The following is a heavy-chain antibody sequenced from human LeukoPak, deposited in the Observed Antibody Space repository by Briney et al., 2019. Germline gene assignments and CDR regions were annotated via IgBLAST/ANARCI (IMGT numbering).Heavy chain of an antibody. CDR1: GDSVSSNSAA. J-gene: IGHJ4*02. V-gene: IGHV6-1*01. Sequence: SQTLSLTCAISGDSVSSNSAACNWIRQSPSRGLEWLGRTYYRSKWYNDYAISVKSRMTINPDTSKNQLSLQLNSVTPEDTAVYYCARGWLQTYFDYWGQGTLVTVSS. CDR2: TYYRSKWYN. CDR3: ARGWLQTYFDY. D-gene: IGHD5-24*01.